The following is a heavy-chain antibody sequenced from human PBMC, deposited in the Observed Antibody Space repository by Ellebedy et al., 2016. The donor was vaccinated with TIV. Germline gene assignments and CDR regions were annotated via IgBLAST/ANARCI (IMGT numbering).Heavy chain of an antibody. Sequence: AASVKVSCKASGYTFSSSKMHWVRQVPGQRLEWMGWINAGNGNTKHSQKFQGRVTLTRDTSASTAYMELSSLRSDDTAVYYCARLKGSSWYVETRGGYYFDYWGQGTLVTVSS. CDR3: ARLKGSSWYVETRGGYYFDY. V-gene: IGHV1-3*01. D-gene: IGHD6-13*01. J-gene: IGHJ4*02. CDR1: GYTFSSSK. CDR2: INAGNGNT.